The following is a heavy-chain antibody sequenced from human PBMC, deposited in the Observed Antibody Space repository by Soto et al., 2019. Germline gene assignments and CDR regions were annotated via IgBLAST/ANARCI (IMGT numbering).Heavy chain of an antibody. CDR1: GVTVCSYA. J-gene: IGHJ4*02. Sequence: GGSPRICCSACGVTVCSYAMDGVRQEPGKGLEYVSAISSNGGSTYYADSVKGRFTISRDNSKNTLYLQMSSLRAEDTAVYYCVKGGRQQLVPYWRYFDYWGQGTLVTVSS. CDR3: VKGGRQQLVPYWRYFDY. CDR2: ISSNGGST. D-gene: IGHD6-6*01. V-gene: IGHV3-64D*08.